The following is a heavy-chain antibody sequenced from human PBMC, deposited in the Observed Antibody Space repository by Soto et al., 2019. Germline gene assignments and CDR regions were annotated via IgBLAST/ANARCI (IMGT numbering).Heavy chain of an antibody. CDR2: ISAYNGNT. CDR3: ARGHPDKYYDYIWGSYRHDAFDI. D-gene: IGHD3-16*02. J-gene: IGHJ3*02. Sequence: GASVKVSCKASGYTFTSYGISWVRQAPGQGLEWMGWISAYNGNTNYAQKLQGRVTMTRNTSISTAYMELSSLRSEDTAVYYCARGHPDKYYDYIWGSYRHDAFDIWGQGTMVTVSS. CDR1: GYTFTSYG. V-gene: IGHV1-18*01.